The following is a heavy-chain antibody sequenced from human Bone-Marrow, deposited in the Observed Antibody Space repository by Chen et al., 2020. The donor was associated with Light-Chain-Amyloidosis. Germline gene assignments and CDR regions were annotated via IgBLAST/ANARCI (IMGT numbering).Heavy chain of an antibody. CDR2: MNPNSGNT. J-gene: IGHJ6*02. Sequence: QVQLVQSGAEVKKPGASVKVSCKASGYTFTSYDINWVRQATGQGLEWMGWMNPNSGNTGYAQKFQGRVTMTVNTSRSTAYMELSSLRSGDTAVYYCARGSDGSGSYYHYYCYGMDVWGQGTTVTVSS. V-gene: IGHV1-8*01. CDR1: GYTFTSYD. CDR3: ARGSDGSGSYYHYYCYGMDV. D-gene: IGHD3-10*01.